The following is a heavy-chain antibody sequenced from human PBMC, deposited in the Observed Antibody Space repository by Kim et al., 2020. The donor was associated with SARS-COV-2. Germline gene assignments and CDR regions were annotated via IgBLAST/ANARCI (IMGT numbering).Heavy chain of an antibody. CDR1: GYTFTSYA. V-gene: IGHV1-3*01. CDR2: ISAGNGNT. D-gene: IGHD2-15*01. J-gene: IGHJ3*02. Sequence: ASVKVSCKASGYTFTSYAMHWVRQAPGQRLEWMGWISAGNGNTKYSQKFQGRVTITRDTSASTAYMELSSLRSEDTAVYYCARDNVLYCSGGSCYQRHEDAFDIWGQGTMVTVPS. CDR3: ARDNVLYCSGGSCYQRHEDAFDI.